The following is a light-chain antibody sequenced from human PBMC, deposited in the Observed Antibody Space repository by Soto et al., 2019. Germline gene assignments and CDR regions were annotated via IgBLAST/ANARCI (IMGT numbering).Light chain of an antibody. CDR3: QQYGSSPTT. V-gene: IGKV3-20*01. J-gene: IGKJ5*01. Sequence: EIVLTQSPGTLSLSPGERATLSCRASQSVSSGYLAWYQQKPGQAPRLLIYGASGRATGIPDRFSGRGSVTEFTLTITSLEPEDFGVYYCQQYGSSPTTFGQGTRLEIK. CDR2: GAS. CDR1: QSVSSGY.